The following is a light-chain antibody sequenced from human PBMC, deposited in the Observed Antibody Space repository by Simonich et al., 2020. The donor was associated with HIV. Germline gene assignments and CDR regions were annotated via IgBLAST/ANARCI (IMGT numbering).Light chain of an antibody. CDR3: SSYTSSSTYV. CDR2: RNN. Sequence: QAGLTQPPSVSKGLRQTATLTCTGNSNNVGNQGAAWLQQHQGHPPKLLSYRNNNRPSGISERLSASRSGNTASLTISGLQAEDEADYYCSSYTSSSTYVFGTGTKVTVL. CDR1: SNNVGNQG. V-gene: IGLV10-54*01. J-gene: IGLJ1*01.